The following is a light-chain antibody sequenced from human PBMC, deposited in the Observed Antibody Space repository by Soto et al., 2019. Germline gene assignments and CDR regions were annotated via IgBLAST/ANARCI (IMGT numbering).Light chain of an antibody. J-gene: IGKJ5*01. CDR2: GAS. CDR3: QQYNNWPLT. CDR1: QRVSSN. V-gene: IGKV3-15*01. Sequence: EMVMTQSPATLSVSPWERATLSWGASQRVSSNLAWYQQKPGQAPRVLSDGASSRATVIPVRCSGSGAGTEFTLTSSSLQSEDFAVYYCQQYNNWPLTFGQGTRLEIK.